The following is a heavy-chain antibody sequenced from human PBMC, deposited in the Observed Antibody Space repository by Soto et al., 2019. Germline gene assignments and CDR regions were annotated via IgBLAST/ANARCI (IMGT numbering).Heavy chain of an antibody. D-gene: IGHD4-17*01. CDR1: GGTFSSYA. V-gene: IGHV1-69*12. Sequence: QVQLVQSGAEVKKPGSSVKVSCKASGGTFSSYAISWVRQAPGQGLEWMGGIIPIFGTANYAQKFQGRVTIPADESTSTAYRELSCLRSEDTSVYYCARVGPPTVVTHWFDSWGQGALVTVSS. CDR2: IIPIFGTA. CDR3: ARVGPPTVVTHWFDS. J-gene: IGHJ5*01.